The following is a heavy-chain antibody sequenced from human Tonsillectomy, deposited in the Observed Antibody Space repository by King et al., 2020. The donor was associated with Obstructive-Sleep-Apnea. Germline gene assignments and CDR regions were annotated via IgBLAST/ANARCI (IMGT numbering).Heavy chain of an antibody. J-gene: IGHJ6*02. CDR1: GYTFTGYY. CDR3: ARELSNSGYEKGMDV. D-gene: IGHD5-12*01. CDR2: INPNSGGT. V-gene: IGHV1-2*04. Sequence: QLVQSGADVKKPGASVKVSCKAAGYTFTGYYIHWVRQAPGQGLEWMGWINPNSGGTHYAQKFQGWVTMTRDTSINTAYMELSRLKFDDTAVYYCARELSNSGYEKGMDVWGQGTTVTVSS.